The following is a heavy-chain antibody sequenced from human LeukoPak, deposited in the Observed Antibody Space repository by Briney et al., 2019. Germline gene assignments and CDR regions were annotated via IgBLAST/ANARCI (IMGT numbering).Heavy chain of an antibody. CDR1: GGSISSYY. V-gene: IGHV4-59*12. Sequence: SETLSLTCTVSGGSISSYYWSWIRQPPGKGLEWIGSIYYSGSTYYNPSLKSRVTISVDTSKNQFSLKLSSVTAADTAVYYCARISPQGNRYYDSSGYYDYWGQGTLVTVSS. CDR3: ARISPQGNRYYDSSGYYDY. J-gene: IGHJ4*02. D-gene: IGHD3-22*01. CDR2: IYYSGST.